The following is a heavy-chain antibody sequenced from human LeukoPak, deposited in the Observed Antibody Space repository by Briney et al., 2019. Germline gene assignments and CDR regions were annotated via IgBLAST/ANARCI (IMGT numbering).Heavy chain of an antibody. CDR2: IRYDGSNK. J-gene: IGHJ4*02. V-gene: IGHV3-30*02. Sequence: GGSLRLSCAAPGFTFSGYGMHWVREAPGKGLEWVAFIRYDGSNKYYADSVKGRFTTSRDNTKNTLYLHKKTARAEATPLYYFATMEIAAAGITPPGFDYCGQGTLVTVSS. CDR3: ATMEIAAAGITPPGFDY. CDR1: GFTFSGYG. D-gene: IGHD6-13*01.